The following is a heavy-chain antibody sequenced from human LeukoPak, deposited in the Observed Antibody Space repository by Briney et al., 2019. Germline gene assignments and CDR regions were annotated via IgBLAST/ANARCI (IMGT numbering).Heavy chain of an antibody. CDR1: GFTFNRCW. CDR3: TSWGDTTAEYFQR. D-gene: IGHD2-21*02. CDR2: INPDGRDT. J-gene: IGHJ1*01. Sequence: GSLRLSCVVSGFTFNRCWMNWVRQAPGKGLEWVAHINPDGRDTYYVDSVKGRFTISRDNAQNSMYLQMNSLRVEDTAVYYCTSWGDTTAEYFQRWGQGTLVTVSS. V-gene: IGHV3-7*01.